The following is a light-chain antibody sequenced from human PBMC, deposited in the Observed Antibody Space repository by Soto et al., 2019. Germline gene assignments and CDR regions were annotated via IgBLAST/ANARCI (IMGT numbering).Light chain of an antibody. Sequence: SVVTQPPSASGTPGQRVTISCSGSSSNIGSNTVIWYQQLPGTAPKLLIYSNNKRPSGVPDRFSGSKSGTSASLAISGLQSEDEADYYCAAWDDSMSAGVFGGGTKLTVL. V-gene: IGLV1-44*01. CDR1: SSNIGSNT. CDR2: SNN. CDR3: AAWDDSMSAGV. J-gene: IGLJ3*02.